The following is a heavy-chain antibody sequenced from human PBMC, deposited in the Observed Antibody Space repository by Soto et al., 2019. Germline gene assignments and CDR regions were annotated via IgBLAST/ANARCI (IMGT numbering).Heavy chain of an antibody. CDR2: ITYDGSNK. J-gene: IGHJ4*02. V-gene: IGHV3-30*18. CDR3: AKDSVGRTFYNPLGF. Sequence: GGSLSLSCQASGFNFDNYGMHWVRQAPGKGLEWVAVITYDGSNKYYADSVKGRFTISRDNSKNTLPLHLNTLKPEDTAVYHCAKDSVGRTFYNPLGFWGQGTLVTVSS. D-gene: IGHD1-20*01. CDR1: GFNFDNYG.